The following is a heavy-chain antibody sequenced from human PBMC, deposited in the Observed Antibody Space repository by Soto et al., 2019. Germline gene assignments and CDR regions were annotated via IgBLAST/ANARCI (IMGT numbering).Heavy chain of an antibody. D-gene: IGHD2-8*01. CDR3: AKNGQPPYYYYGLDV. V-gene: IGHV1-18*01. Sequence: QGHLVQSGAEVKKPGASVKVSCKASGYIFTRYGISWVRQAPGQGLEWMGWISGYNGDTNYAQNLQGRVTMTIDTSTTTADMELRSLTSDDTAVYYCAKNGQPPYYYYGLDVWGQGTTVTVSS. J-gene: IGHJ6*02. CDR1: GYIFTRYG. CDR2: ISGYNGDT.